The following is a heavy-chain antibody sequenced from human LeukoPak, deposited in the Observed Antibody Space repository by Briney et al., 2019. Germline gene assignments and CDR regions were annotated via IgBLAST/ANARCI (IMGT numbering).Heavy chain of an antibody. D-gene: IGHD2-15*01. CDR1: GFTFDDYA. Sequence: GGSLRLSCAASGFTFDDYAMHWVRQAPGKGLEWVSGISWNSGSIGYADSVKGRFTISRDNAKNSLYLQMNSLRAEDTALYYCAKDKWSPKSNYYYYYMDVWGKGTTVTVSS. CDR3: AKDKWSPKSNYYYYYMDV. V-gene: IGHV3-9*01. J-gene: IGHJ6*03. CDR2: ISWNSGSI.